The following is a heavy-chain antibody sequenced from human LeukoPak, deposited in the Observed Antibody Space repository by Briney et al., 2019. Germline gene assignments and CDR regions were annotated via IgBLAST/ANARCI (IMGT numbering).Heavy chain of an antibody. CDR2: ISWNGASR. CDR3: AKGSIRGIIIPPVFDY. CDR1: GFAFDDYT. D-gene: IGHD3-10*01. Sequence: GESLRLSCAASGFAFDDYTMHWVRQAPGKGLDWVSLISWNGASRYYTDSVEGRFTISRDNSKNSLYLQMNSLRSEDSAFYYCAKGSIRGIIIPPVFDYWGQGTLVTVSS. V-gene: IGHV3-43*01. J-gene: IGHJ4*02.